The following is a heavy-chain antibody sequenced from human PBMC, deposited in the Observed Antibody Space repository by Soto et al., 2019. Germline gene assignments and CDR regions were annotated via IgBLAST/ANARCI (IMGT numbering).Heavy chain of an antibody. Sequence: PGGSLRLSCAASGFTFSNAWMSWVRQAPGKGLEWVGRIKSKTDGGTTDYAAPVKGRFTISRDDSKNTLYLQMNSLKTEDTAVYYCLSSGWYGGFDYWGQGTLVTVSS. CDR1: GFTFSNAW. CDR3: LSSGWYGGFDY. D-gene: IGHD6-19*01. V-gene: IGHV3-15*01. J-gene: IGHJ4*02. CDR2: IKSKTDGGTT.